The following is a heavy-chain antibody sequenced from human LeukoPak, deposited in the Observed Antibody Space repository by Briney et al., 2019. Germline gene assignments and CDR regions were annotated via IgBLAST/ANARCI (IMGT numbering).Heavy chain of an antibody. D-gene: IGHD3-22*01. J-gene: IGHJ4*02. CDR3: ARDDSSGHYDY. CDR2: IYPGDSDT. V-gene: IGHV5-51*01. Sequence: GESLKISCKGSGYTFTNYWIGWVRQMPGKGPEWMGTIYPGDSDTKYSPSFQGQVTISADKSISTAYLQWNSLKASDTAMYYCARDDSSGHYDYWGQGTLVTVSS. CDR1: GYTFTNYW.